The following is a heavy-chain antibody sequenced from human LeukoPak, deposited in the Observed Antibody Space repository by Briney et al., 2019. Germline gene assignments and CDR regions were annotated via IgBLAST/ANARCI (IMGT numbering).Heavy chain of an antibody. J-gene: IGHJ3*02. D-gene: IGHD1-26*01. Sequence: ASVKVSCKASGYTFTGYYIHWVRQAPGQGLEWMGWINPNSGGTNYAQKFQGRVTMTRDTSISTAYMELSRLRSDDTAVYYCARVGWELTTYAFDIWGQGTMVTVSS. CDR2: INPNSGGT. CDR1: GYTFTGYY. CDR3: ARVGWELTTYAFDI. V-gene: IGHV1-2*02.